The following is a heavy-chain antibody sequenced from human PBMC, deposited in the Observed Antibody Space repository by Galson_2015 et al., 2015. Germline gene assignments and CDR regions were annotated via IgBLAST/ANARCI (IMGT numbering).Heavy chain of an antibody. V-gene: IGHV3-48*01. CDR3: ARVRSSGYYVADY. CDR1: GFTFGSYS. Sequence: SLRLSCAASGFTFGSYSVNWVRQAPGKGLEWVSYISKSSDTTYADSVKGRFTISRDNAKNSLYLQMNSLRAEDTAVYYCARVRSSGYYVADYWGQGTLVTVSS. CDR2: ISKSSDTT. D-gene: IGHD3-22*01. J-gene: IGHJ4*02.